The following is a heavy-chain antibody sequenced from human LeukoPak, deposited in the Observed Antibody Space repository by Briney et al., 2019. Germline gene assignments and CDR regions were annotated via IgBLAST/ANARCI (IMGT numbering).Heavy chain of an antibody. V-gene: IGHV3-30*18. D-gene: IGHD6-25*01. J-gene: IGHJ4*02. CDR3: AKEGSAAENFDY. CDR1: GFTFSGYD. Sequence: LPGGSLRLSCAASGFTFSGYDMHWVRQAPGKGLEWVAVISYDGSNKYYGDSVKGRFTISRDNSKNTLYLQMNSLRVEDTAVYYCAKEGSAAENFDYWGQGTLVTVSS. CDR2: ISYDGSNK.